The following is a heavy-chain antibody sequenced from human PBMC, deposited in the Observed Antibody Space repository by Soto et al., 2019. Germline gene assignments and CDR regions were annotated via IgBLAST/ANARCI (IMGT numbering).Heavy chain of an antibody. CDR3: VRDRGYTGYDLQY. V-gene: IGHV3-48*02. D-gene: IGHD5-12*01. Sequence: EVQLVESGGGLVQPGGSLRLSCAASGFPFSSYAMNWVRQAPGKGLEWVSYINSGSSTIYYADSAKGRFTISRDNAKNSLYLQMNSLRYEDTAVYFCVRDRGYTGYDLQYWGQGALVAVSS. CDR1: GFPFSSYA. CDR2: INSGSSTI. J-gene: IGHJ4*02.